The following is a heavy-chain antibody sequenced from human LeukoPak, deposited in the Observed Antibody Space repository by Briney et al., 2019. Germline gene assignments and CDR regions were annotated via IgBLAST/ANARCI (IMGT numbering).Heavy chain of an antibody. CDR1: GFTFSSYA. J-gene: IGHJ4*02. CDR2: ISSNGGST. D-gene: IGHD3-10*01. V-gene: IGHV3-64*01. CDR3: ARVRGGNFDF. Sequence: GGSLRLSCAASGFTFSSYAMHWVRQAPGKGLEYVSAISSNGGSTYYANSVKGRFTISRDNAKNSLFVQMNSLRAEDTAVYYCARVRGGNFDFWGQGTLVTVSS.